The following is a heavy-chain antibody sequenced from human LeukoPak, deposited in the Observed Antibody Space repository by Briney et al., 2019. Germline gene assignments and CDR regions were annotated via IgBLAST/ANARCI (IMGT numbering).Heavy chain of an antibody. V-gene: IGHV1-24*01. Sequence: ASVKVSCKVSGYTLTELSMHWVRQAPGEGLEWMGGFDPEDGETIYAQKFQGRVTMTEDTSTDTAYMELSSLRSEDTAVYYCATGDFWSGPRGTYYYYGMDVWGQGTTVTVSS. CDR3: ATGDFWSGPRGTYYYYGMDV. J-gene: IGHJ6*02. CDR1: GYTLTELS. D-gene: IGHD3-3*01. CDR2: FDPEDGET.